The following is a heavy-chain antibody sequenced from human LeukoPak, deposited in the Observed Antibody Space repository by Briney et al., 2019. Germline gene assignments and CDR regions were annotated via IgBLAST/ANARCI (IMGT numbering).Heavy chain of an antibody. CDR1: GGSISNYF. Sequence: PSETLSLTCTVSGGSISNYFWSWIRQPPGKGLESIGYIYASGSTIYNPSLRSRVTISVDRSKNQFSLKLNSVTAADTAVYYCARAGTPITMIVVESNWFDPWGQGTLVTVSS. CDR3: ARAGTPITMIVVESNWFDP. D-gene: IGHD3-22*01. V-gene: IGHV4-59*01. CDR2: IYASGST. J-gene: IGHJ5*02.